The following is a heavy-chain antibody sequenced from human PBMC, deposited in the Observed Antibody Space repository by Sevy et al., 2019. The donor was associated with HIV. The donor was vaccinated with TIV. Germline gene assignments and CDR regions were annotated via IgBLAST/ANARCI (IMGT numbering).Heavy chain of an antibody. Sequence: GGSLRLSCAASGFTFSSLAISGVGQVPGKGWEWVSAFIGSGGSNYYADSVKGRLTISRDNSKNTLYLQMNSLRAEDTAVYYCAKSQIPVGATYGWGQGTLVTVSS. J-gene: IGHJ4*02. D-gene: IGHD1-26*01. V-gene: IGHV3-23*01. CDR1: GFTFSSLA. CDR3: AKSQIPVGATYG. CDR2: FIGSGGSN.